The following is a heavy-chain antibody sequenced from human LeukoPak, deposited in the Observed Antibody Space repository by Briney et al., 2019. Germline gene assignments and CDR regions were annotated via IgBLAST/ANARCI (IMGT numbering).Heavy chain of an antibody. Sequence: PGGSLRLSCAASGFTFRSYSMNWVRQAPGKGLEWLSYISSSTTIYYADSVKGRFTISRDNVKNSLYLQMNGLRAEDTAVYYCARAGDYDSDFDYWGQGTLVTVSS. CDR3: ARAGDYDSDFDY. V-gene: IGHV3-48*04. CDR2: ISSSTTI. J-gene: IGHJ4*02. D-gene: IGHD3-16*01. CDR1: GFTFRSYS.